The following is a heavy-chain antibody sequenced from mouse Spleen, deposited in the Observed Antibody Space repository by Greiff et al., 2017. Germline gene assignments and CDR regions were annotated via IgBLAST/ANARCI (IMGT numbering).Heavy chain of an antibody. V-gene: IGHV5-9*04. J-gene: IGHJ2*01. Sequence: EVKLVESGGGLVKLGGSLKLSCAASGFTFSSYAMSWVRQTPEKRLEWVATISSGGGNTYYPDSVKGRFTISRDNAKNTLYLQMSSLKSEDTAMYYCARHGAYDYWGQGTTLTVSS. CDR1: GFTFSSYA. CDR2: ISSGGGNT. D-gene: IGHD3-1*01. CDR3: ARHGAYDY.